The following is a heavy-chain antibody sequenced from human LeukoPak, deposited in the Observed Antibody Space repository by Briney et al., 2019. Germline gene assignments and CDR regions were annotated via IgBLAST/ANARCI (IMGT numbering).Heavy chain of an antibody. CDR3: ARRGDLYYYDSSGYYLADY. Sequence: GSLRLSCAASGFTFSSYSMNWVRQAPGKGLEWVSSISSSSSYIYYADSVKGRFTISRDNAKNSLYLQMNSLRAEDTAVYYCARRGDLYYYDSSGYYLADYWGQGTLVTVSS. D-gene: IGHD3-22*01. CDR1: GFTFSSYS. CDR2: ISSSSSYI. J-gene: IGHJ4*02. V-gene: IGHV3-21*01.